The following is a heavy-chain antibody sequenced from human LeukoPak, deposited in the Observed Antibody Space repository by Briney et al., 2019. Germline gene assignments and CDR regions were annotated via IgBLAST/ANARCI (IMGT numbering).Heavy chain of an antibody. CDR1: GGSISSYY. CDR3: ARVTTVTRKDGLVDY. CDR2: IYYSGST. Sequence: PSETLSLTCTVSGGSISSYYWSWIRQPPGKGLEWIGYIYYSGSTNYNPSLKSRVTISVDTSKNQFSLKLSSVTAADTAVYYCARVTTVTRKDGLVDYWGQGTLVTVSS. V-gene: IGHV4-59*01. D-gene: IGHD4-17*01. J-gene: IGHJ4*02.